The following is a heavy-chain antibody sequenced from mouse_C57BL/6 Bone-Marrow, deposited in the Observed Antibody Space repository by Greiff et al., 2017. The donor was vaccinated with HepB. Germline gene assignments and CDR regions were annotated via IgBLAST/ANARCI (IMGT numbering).Heavy chain of an antibody. CDR3: TTGWLDAY. V-gene: IGHV14-4*01. J-gene: IGHJ3*01. CDR2: IDPENGDT. D-gene: IGHD2-3*01. CDR1: GFNIKDYY. Sequence: EVQLQQSGAELVRPGASVKLSCTASGFNIKDYYMHWVKQRPEQGLEWIGWIDPENGDTEYASKFQGKATITADTSSNTAYLQLSSLTSEDTAVYYCTTGWLDAYWGQGTLVTVSA.